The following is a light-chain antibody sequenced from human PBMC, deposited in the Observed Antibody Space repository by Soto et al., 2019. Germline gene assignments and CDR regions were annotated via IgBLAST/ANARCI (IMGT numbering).Light chain of an antibody. CDR3: HQGSSSPQT. CDR1: LNIGTY. V-gene: IGKV1-39*01. CDR2: SVF. Sequence: DIQMAQSPSSLSASVGDRVSITCRASLNIGTYLNWYQQTPGQAPRLLINSVFTLQSGVPSRFSGSGSGTEFILTISSLQPEDSATYYCHQGSSSPQTFGQGTKLEI. J-gene: IGKJ2*01.